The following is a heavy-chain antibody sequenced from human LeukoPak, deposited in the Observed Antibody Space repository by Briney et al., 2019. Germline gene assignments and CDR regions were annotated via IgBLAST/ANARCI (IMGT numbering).Heavy chain of an antibody. Sequence: ASVKVSCKASGYTFTGYYMHWVRQAPGQGLEWMGWMNPTSGHTGYAQKFQGRVTMTRDTSISTAYMELYSLRSEDTAVYYCVRGEWELSYWGQGTLVTVSS. CDR3: VRGEWELSY. CDR2: MNPTSGHT. J-gene: IGHJ4*02. CDR1: GYTFTGYY. D-gene: IGHD1-26*01. V-gene: IGHV1-8*02.